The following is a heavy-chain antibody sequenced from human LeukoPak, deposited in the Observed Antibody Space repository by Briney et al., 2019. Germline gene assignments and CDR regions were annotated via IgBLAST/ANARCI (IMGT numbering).Heavy chain of an antibody. Sequence: PSETLSLTCTVSGGSISTYYWSWIRQPPGKKLEWIGYIYYSGSTNYNPSLKSRVTISVDTSRNQFSLKLSSVTAADTAVYYCARGYCSGGSCRNFFDPWGQGTLVTVSS. D-gene: IGHD2-15*01. J-gene: IGHJ5*02. V-gene: IGHV4-59*01. CDR3: ARGYCSGGSCRNFFDP. CDR2: IYYSGST. CDR1: GGSISTYY.